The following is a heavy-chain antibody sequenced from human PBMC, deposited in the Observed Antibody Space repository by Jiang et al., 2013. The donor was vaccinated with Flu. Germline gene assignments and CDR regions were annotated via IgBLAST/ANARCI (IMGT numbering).Heavy chain of an antibody. CDR3: ARGGVPAAMRGGNWFDP. CDR1: GGSFSGYY. J-gene: IGHJ5*02. Sequence: LLKPSETLSLTCAVYGGSFSGYYWSWIRQPPGKGLEWIGEINHSGSTNYNPSLKSRVTISVDTSKNQFSLKLSSVTAADTAVYYCARGGVPAAMRGGNWFDPWGQGTLVTVSS. CDR2: INHSGST. D-gene: IGHD2-2*01. V-gene: IGHV4-34*01.